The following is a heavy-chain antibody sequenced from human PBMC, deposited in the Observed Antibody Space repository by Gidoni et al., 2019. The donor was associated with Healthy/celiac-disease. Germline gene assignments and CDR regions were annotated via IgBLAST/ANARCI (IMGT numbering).Heavy chain of an antibody. CDR2: ISYDRSNK. CDR1: GFTHNSYA. V-gene: IGHV3-30*04. CDR3: ARGRYYYDSSGYSG. D-gene: IGHD3-22*01. Sequence: QVQLEDPVRGVAQHGRPLRLSCADAGFTHNSYAMHWVRQAPGKGLEWVAIISYDRSNKFYADSVKGRCTISRDNSKNTLYLQMNSLRAEDTAVYYCARGRYYYDSSGYSGWGQGTLVTVSS. J-gene: IGHJ4*02.